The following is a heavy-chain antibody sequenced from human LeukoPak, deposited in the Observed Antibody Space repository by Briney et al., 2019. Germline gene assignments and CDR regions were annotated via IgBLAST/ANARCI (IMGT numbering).Heavy chain of an antibody. D-gene: IGHD6-6*01. Sequence: GGSLRLSCAASGFTFSSYAMHWIRQAPGKGLEWVAVISYDGSNKYYADSVKGRFTISRDNSKNTLYLQMNSLRAEDTAVYYCARAEEQLVDYWGQGTLVTVSS. J-gene: IGHJ4*02. CDR1: GFTFSSYA. CDR2: ISYDGSNK. CDR3: ARAEEQLVDY. V-gene: IGHV3-30*04.